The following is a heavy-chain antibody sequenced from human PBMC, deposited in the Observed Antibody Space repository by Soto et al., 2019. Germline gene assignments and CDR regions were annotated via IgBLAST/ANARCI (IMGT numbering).Heavy chain of an antibody. CDR1: GYTFTSYA. V-gene: IGHV1-3*01. CDR2: INAGNGNT. J-gene: IGHJ6*03. Sequence: QVQLVQSGAEVKKPGASVKVSCKASGYTFTSYAMHWVRQAPGQRLEWMGWINAGNGNTKYSQKFQGRVTITRDTSASTAYMELSRLRSEDMAVYYCARDPYYDFWSGYLPPRSRGYYYYMDVWGKGTTVTVSS. CDR3: ARDPYYDFWSGYLPPRSRGYYYYMDV. D-gene: IGHD3-3*01.